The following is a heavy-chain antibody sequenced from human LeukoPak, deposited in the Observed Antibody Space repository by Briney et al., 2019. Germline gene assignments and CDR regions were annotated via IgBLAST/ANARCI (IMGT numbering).Heavy chain of an antibody. CDR2: MNSGGTTI. CDR1: GFTFSSAW. V-gene: IGHV3-74*01. Sequence: GGSLRLSCAVSGFTFSSAWMHCVRQAPGKGLEWVSRMNSGGTTINYADSVKGRFTISRDNAKNTLYLQMHSLTAEDTAVYFCARGGNYYLDYWGQGTLATVSS. CDR3: ARGGNYYLDY. J-gene: IGHJ4*02.